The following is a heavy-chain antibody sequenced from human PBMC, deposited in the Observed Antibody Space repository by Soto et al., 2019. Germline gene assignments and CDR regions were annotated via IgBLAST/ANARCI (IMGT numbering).Heavy chain of an antibody. CDR2: INHSGST. V-gene: IGHV4-34*01. D-gene: IGHD3-16*01. CDR1: GGSFSGYY. CDR3: ARERGGTIHYYGMDV. Sequence: SETLSLTCAVYGGSFSGYYWSWIRQPPGKGLEWIGEINHSGSTNYNPSLKSRVTISVDTSKNQFSLKLSSVTAADTAVYYCARERGGTIHYYGMDVWGQGTTVTVSS. J-gene: IGHJ6*02.